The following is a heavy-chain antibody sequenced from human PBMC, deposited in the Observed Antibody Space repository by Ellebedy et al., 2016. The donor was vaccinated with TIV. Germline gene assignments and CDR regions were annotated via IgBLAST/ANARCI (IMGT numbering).Heavy chain of an antibody. CDR3: ASPNLAAAGTDDY. V-gene: IGHV3-53*05. J-gene: IGHJ4*02. CDR1: GFTVSSNY. Sequence: GESLKISCAASGFTVSSNYMSWVRQAPGKGLEWVSVIYSGGSTYYADSVKGRFTISRDNSKNTLYLQMNSLRAEDTAVYYCASPNLAAAGTDDYWGQGTLVTVSS. CDR2: IYSGGST. D-gene: IGHD6-13*01.